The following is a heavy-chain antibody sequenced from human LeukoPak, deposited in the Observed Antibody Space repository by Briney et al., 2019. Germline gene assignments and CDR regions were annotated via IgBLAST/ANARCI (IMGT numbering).Heavy chain of an antibody. CDR3: ARDPRGSDNFDY. D-gene: IGHD3-16*01. CDR1: GYIFTGYY. V-gene: IGHV1-2*06. J-gene: IGHJ4*02. Sequence: RGASVKVSCKASGYIFTGYYMHWVRQDPGQGLEWMGRINPNSGGTNYAQKFQGRVTMTRDTSISTAYMELSRLRSDDTAVYYCARDPRGSDNFDYWGQGTLVTVSS. CDR2: INPNSGGT.